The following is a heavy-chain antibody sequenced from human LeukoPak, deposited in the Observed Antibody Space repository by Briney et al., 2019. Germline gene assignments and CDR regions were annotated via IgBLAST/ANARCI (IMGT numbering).Heavy chain of an antibody. V-gene: IGHV3-23*01. CDR2: ISTRGGTT. CDR1: GFTFSNYA. CDR3: AKVEEPYGSGSYYVDY. J-gene: IGHJ4*02. D-gene: IGHD3-10*01. Sequence: GGSLRLSCAASGFTFSNYAMSWVRQAPGKGLEWVSAISTRGGTTYYADSVKGRFTISRDNSKNALYLQLNSLRADDTAVYYCAKVEEPYGSGSYYVDYWGQGTLVTVSS.